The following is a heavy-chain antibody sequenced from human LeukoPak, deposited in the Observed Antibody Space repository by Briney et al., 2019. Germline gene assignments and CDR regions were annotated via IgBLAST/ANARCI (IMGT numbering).Heavy chain of an antibody. D-gene: IGHD4-17*01. Sequence: ASVKVSCKASGYSFTGYYIHWVRQAPGQGLEWMGWINPNSGGTNYAQKFQGRVTMTRDTSIITAYMELSSLRSDDTAVYYCARERGRGDYGGGWFDPWGQGTLVTVSS. CDR2: INPNSGGT. J-gene: IGHJ5*02. V-gene: IGHV1-2*02. CDR3: ARERGRGDYGGGWFDP. CDR1: GYSFTGYY.